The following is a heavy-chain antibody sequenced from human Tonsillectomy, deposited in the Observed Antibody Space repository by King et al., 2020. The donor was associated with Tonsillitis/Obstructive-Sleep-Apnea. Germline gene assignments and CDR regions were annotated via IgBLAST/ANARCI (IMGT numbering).Heavy chain of an antibody. CDR2: ISYVGSNK. V-gene: IGHV3-30*04. Sequence: VQLVESGGGVVQPGRSLRLSCAASGFTFSSYAMHWVRQAPGKGLEWVAVISYVGSNKYYADSVKGRFSISRDNSKNTLYLQMNSLRAEDTAVYYCAREGCSSTRCYYYYYYGMDVWGQGTTVTVSS. D-gene: IGHD2-2*01. J-gene: IGHJ6*02. CDR3: AREGCSSTRCYYYYYYGMDV. CDR1: GFTFSSYA.